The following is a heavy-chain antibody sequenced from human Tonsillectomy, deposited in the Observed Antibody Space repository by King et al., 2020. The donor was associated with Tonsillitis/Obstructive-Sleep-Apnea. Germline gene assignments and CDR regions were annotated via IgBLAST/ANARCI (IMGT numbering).Heavy chain of an antibody. V-gene: IGHV4-39*01. CDR2: IYYDGTP. CDR1: GGSVSSSDYY. Sequence: QLQESGPGLVKPSETLSLTCTVSGGSVSSSDYYWGWIRQPPGEGLEWIATIYYDGTPYYNPPPKSRVTISVAPTKNQFSLNLNSVTAADTAVYSCARHSRDTSWGDYFYYMDVWGKGTTVTVSS. J-gene: IGHJ6*03. D-gene: IGHD3-16*01. CDR3: ARHSRDTSWGDYFYYMDV.